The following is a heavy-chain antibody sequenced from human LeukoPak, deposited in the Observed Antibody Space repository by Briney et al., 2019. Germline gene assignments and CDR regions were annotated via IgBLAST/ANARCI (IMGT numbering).Heavy chain of an antibody. Sequence: SETLSLTCTVSGDSISNYYWSWFRQPPGKGLEWIAYIHYSGSTNYNPSLKSRVTISVDTSKNQFSLKLSSVTAADTAVYYSARGRAIYGYVRGSYRTLYYFDYWGQGTLVTVSS. D-gene: IGHD3-16*02. CDR2: IHYSGST. V-gene: IGHV4-59*12. CDR3: ARGRAIYGYVRGSYRTLYYFDY. J-gene: IGHJ4*02. CDR1: GDSISNYY.